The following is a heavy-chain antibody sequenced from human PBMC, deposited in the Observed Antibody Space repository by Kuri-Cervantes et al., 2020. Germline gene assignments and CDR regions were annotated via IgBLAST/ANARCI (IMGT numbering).Heavy chain of an antibody. CDR3: ARDVPYCSGGSCYSFIDY. J-gene: IGHJ4*02. D-gene: IGHD2-15*01. CDR2: IYYSGST. V-gene: IGHV4-61*08. CDR1: GGSISSGGYY. Sequence: ESLKISCTVSGGSISSGGYYWSWIRQPPGKGLEWIGYIYYSGSTNYNPSLKSRVTISVDTSKNQFSLKLSSVTAADTAVYYCARDVPYCSGGSCYSFIDYWGQGTLVTVSS.